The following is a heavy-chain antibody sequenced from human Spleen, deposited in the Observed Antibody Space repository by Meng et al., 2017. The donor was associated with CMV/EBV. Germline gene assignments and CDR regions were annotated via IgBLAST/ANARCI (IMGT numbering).Heavy chain of an antibody. CDR1: GFTFSSYG. CDR2: IWYDGSNE. D-gene: IGHD4-11*01. J-gene: IGHJ4*02. V-gene: IGHV3-33*01. Sequence: GESLKISCEASGFTFSSYGMHWVRQAPGKGLEWVAVIWYDGSNENYAESVKGRFTISRDYSKNTLYLQMNSLRAEDTAVYYCTREGGNYPYYFDYWGQGTLVTVSS. CDR3: TREGGNYPYYFDY.